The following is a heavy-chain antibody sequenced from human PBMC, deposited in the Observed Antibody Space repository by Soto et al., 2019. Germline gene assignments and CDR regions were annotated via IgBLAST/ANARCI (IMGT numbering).Heavy chain of an antibody. CDR3: AKGRGGSGSLAPRVDF. V-gene: IGHV3-23*01. CDR2: LSCGGDTT. J-gene: IGHJ4*02. CDR1: GFTFNNYA. D-gene: IGHD3-10*01. Sequence: EVQLLESGGGLVQPGGSLRLSCAASGFTFNNYAMTWVRQAPGKGLEWVSALSCGGDTTSYADSVKGRFTVSRDGSKNTMYLQMSSLRAKDTALYYCAKGRGGSGSLAPRVDFWGQGTLVTVSS.